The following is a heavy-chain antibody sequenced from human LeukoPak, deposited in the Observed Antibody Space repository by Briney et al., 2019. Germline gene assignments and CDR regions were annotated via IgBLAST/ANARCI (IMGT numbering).Heavy chain of an antibody. V-gene: IGHV3-21*01. CDR2: ISSSSSSYI. Sequence: GGSLRLSCTASGFTFSNYIMNWVRQAPGKGLEWVSSISSSSSSYIYYADSMKGRFTISRDNAKNSLYLQMNSLRAEDTAMYYCARDPRGGGRYYANYYYYYMDVWGKGTTVTVSS. CDR3: ARDPRGGGRYYANYYYYYMDV. D-gene: IGHD1-26*01. CDR1: GFTFSNYI. J-gene: IGHJ6*03.